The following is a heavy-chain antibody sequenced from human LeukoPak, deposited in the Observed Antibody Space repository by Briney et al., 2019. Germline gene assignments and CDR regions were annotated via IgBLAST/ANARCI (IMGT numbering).Heavy chain of an antibody. D-gene: IGHD1-26*01. V-gene: IGHV3-23*01. CDR1: GFTFKDSA. Sequence: PGGSVTLSCAASGFTFKDSAMTWLPHAPGRAREGVSLICFSGDNTYYRDSVKGRFTLSRDHSKVTLYLQMNRLRAQATAILPYARDIEISIWGRGTKVTVSS. J-gene: IGHJ3*02. CDR3: ARDIEISI. CDR2: ICFSGDNT.